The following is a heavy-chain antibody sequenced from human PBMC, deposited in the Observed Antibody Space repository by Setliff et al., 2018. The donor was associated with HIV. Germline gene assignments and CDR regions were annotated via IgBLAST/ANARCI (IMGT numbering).Heavy chain of an antibody. D-gene: IGHD1-26*01. CDR2: IYYSGNP. CDR1: GGSISSGYYY. CDR3: ARSKISGSNHETYGFDV. V-gene: IGHV4-31*01. J-gene: IGHJ6*02. Sequence: SETLSLTCTVSGGSISSGYYYWSWIRQHPGKGLEWIGYIYYSGNPFYNPSLRSLVTISLDTSKNQFSLKLSSVTATDTAVYYCARSKISGSNHETYGFDVWGQGTTVTVSS.